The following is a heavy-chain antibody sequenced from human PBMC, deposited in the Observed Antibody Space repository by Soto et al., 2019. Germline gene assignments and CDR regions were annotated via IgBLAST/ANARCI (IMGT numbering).Heavy chain of an antibody. CDR3: ARHAGNSWKGDYFDY. Sequence: GESLKSSCQASGYSFSISCIGWVLQMPWKGLEWMGIIDPNDSQTIYSPSFQGQVTISADKSIDTAYLQWSSLKTSDTAMYYCARHAGNSWKGDYFDYWGQGALVTVSS. D-gene: IGHD6-13*01. CDR2: IDPNDSQT. CDR1: GYSFSISC. J-gene: IGHJ4*02. V-gene: IGHV5-51*01.